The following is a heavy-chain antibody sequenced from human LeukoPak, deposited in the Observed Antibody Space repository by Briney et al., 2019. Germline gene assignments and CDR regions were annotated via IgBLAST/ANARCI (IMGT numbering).Heavy chain of an antibody. CDR3: AREIDYYDSSGYGY. J-gene: IGHJ4*02. CDR1: GGSISSYY. CDR2: VYTSGST. Sequence: SETLSLTCTVSGGSISSYYWSWIRQPAGKGLEWIGRVYTSGSTNYNPSLKSRVTMSVDTSKNQFSLKLSSVTAADTAVYYCAREIDYYDSSGYGYWGQGTLVTVSS. D-gene: IGHD3-22*01. V-gene: IGHV4-4*07.